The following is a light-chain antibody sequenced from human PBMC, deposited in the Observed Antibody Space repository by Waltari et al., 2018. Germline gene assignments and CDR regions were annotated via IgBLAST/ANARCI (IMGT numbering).Light chain of an antibody. V-gene: IGLV1-40*01. CDR3: QSYDRPSANVI. Sequence: QSAMTPPPSVAGAPGERVTISCPGSSTNIVAPYDFYWYQQLPGAAPKPLIYGNVNRPSGVPDRFSGSWSGTSASLATTGLQSEDEADYYCQSYDRPSANVIFGGGTRLTVL. J-gene: IGLJ2*01. CDR1: STNIVAPYD. CDR2: GNV.